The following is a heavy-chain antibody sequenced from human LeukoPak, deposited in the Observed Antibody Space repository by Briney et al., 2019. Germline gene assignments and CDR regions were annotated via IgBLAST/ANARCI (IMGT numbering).Heavy chain of an antibody. CDR1: GGSFSGYY. D-gene: IGHD3-10*01. V-gene: IGHV4-34*01. CDR2: INHSGST. CDR3: ARVYGSGSYYNGYYYYYMDV. Sequence: SETLSLTCAVYGGSFSGYYWSWIRQPPGKGLEWIGEINHSGSTNYNPSLKSRVTISVDTSKNQFSLKLSSVTAADTAVYYCARVYGSGSYYNGYYYYYMDVWGKGTTVTISS. J-gene: IGHJ6*03.